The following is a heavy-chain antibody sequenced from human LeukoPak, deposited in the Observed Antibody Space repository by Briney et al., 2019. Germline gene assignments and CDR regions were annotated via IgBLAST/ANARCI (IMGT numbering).Heavy chain of an antibody. CDR2: IYHSGST. CDR1: GGSISSGGYS. J-gene: IGHJ4*02. V-gene: IGHV4-30-2*01. CDR3: ARQMGQQLIFDY. Sequence: SETLSLSCAVSGGSISSGGYSWSWIRQPPGKGLEWIGYIYHSGSTYYNPSLKSRVTISVDRSKNQFSLKLSSMTAADTAVYYCARQMGQQLIFDYWGQGTLVTVSS. D-gene: IGHD6-13*01.